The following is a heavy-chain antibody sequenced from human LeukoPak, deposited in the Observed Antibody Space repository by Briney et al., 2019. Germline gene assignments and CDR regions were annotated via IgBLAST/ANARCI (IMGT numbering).Heavy chain of an antibody. V-gene: IGHV3-23*01. J-gene: IGHJ4*02. CDR3: AKYSCSSTSCPPTSED. CDR1: GFTFSSYA. D-gene: IGHD2-2*01. CDR2: ISGSGGST. Sequence: GGSLRLSCAASGFTFSSYAMSWVRQARGKGLEWVSAISGSGGSTYYADSVKGRFTISRDNSKNTLYLQMNSLRAEDTAVYYCAKYSCSSTSCPPTSEDWGQGTLVIVSS.